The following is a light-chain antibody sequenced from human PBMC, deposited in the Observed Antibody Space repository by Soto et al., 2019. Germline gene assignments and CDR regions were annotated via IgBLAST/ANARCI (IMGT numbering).Light chain of an antibody. V-gene: IGKV1-5*03. CDR1: KSIDSG. Sequence: DIQMTQSPSTLSASVGDRVTITCRASKSIDSGLAWYQQKPGKAPKLLIYKASTLESGVPLRFSGSGSGTEFTLTITSLQPDDFATYYCQQYHFFWTFGQGTRVEIK. CDR3: QQYHFFWT. J-gene: IGKJ1*01. CDR2: KAS.